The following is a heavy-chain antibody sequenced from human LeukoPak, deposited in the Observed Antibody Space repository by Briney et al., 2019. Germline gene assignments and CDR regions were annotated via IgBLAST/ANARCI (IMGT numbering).Heavy chain of an antibody. CDR1: GFTVSSNY. CDR2: IYSGGST. J-gene: IGHJ4*02. CDR3: ARGGSGSKSPLDY. V-gene: IGHV3-53*01. D-gene: IGHD3-10*01. Sequence: GGSLRLSCAASGFTVSSNYMSWVRQAPGKGLEWVSVIYSGGSTYYADSVKGRFTISRDNSKNTLYLQMNSLRAEDTAVYYCARGGSGSKSPLDYWGQGTLVTVSS.